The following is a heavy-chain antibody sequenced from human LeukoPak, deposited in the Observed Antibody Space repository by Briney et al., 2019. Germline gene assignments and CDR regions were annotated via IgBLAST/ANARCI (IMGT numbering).Heavy chain of an antibody. CDR1: GYSISSGYY. Sequence: SETLSLTCAVSGYSISSGYYWGWIRQPPGEGLEWIGSIYHSGSTYYNPSLKSRVTISVDTSKNQFSLKLSSVTAADTAVYYCARAVYYYDEFDYWGQGTLVTVSS. D-gene: IGHD3-22*01. J-gene: IGHJ4*02. CDR2: IYHSGST. CDR3: ARAVYYYDEFDY. V-gene: IGHV4-38-2*01.